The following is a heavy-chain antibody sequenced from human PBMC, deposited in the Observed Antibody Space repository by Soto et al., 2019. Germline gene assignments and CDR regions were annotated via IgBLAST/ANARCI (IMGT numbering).Heavy chain of an antibody. Sequence: SDTLSLTCTVSGGSLNNHYWSWIRQPPGEGLEWIGYIYYTGSTNYNPSLKSRVTMSVDTSKNQFSLNLASLTAADTAIYYCARANWYSEYWGQGTLVTVSS. CDR2: IYYTGST. J-gene: IGHJ4*02. CDR1: GGSLNNHY. D-gene: IGHD7-27*01. V-gene: IGHV4-59*11. CDR3: ARANWYSEY.